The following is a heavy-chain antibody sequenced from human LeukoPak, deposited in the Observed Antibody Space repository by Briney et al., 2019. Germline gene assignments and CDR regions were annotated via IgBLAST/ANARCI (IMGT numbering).Heavy chain of an antibody. J-gene: IGHJ4*02. Sequence: PSESLSLTCTVSGCSISSYYWNWIRQPAGKGLEWIGRIYSSGSINYDPSLKRRLTITVDKSKNDVSLKLSSVTAADTAVYYCAGPPSVDSWGQGTLVTVSS. CDR2: IYSSGSI. CDR1: GCSISSYY. CDR3: AGPPSVDS. V-gene: IGHV4-4*07. D-gene: IGHD4-11*01.